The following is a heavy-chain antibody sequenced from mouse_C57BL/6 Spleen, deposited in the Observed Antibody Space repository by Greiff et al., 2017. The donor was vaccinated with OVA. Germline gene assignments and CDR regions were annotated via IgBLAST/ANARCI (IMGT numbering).Heavy chain of an antibody. CDR3: ARESYYYGSLFAY. V-gene: IGHV5-17*01. J-gene: IGHJ3*01. D-gene: IGHD1-1*01. CDR2: ISSGSSTI. CDR1: GFTFSDYG. Sequence: EVQLVESGGGLVKPGGSLKLSCAASGFTFSDYGMHWVRQAPEKGLEWVAYISSGSSTIYYADTVKGRFTISRDNAKNTLFLQMTSLRSEDTAMYYCARESYYYGSLFAYWGQGTLVTVSA.